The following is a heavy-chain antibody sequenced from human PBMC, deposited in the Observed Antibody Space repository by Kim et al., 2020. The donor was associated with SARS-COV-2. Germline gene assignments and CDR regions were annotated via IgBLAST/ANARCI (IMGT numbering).Heavy chain of an antibody. CDR3: ARGRDGYNPSFDY. J-gene: IGHJ4*02. CDR1: GGSFSGYY. D-gene: IGHD5-12*01. CDR2: INHSGST. Sequence: SETLSLTCAVYGGSFSGYYWSWIRQPPGKGLEWIGEINHSGSTNYNPSLKSRVTISVDTSKNQFSLKLSSVTAADTAVYYCARGRDGYNPSFDYWGQGTLVTVSS. V-gene: IGHV4-34*01.